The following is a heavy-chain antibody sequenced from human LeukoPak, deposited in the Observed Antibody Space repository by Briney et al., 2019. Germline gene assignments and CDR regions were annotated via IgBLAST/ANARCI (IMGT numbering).Heavy chain of an antibody. D-gene: IGHD2-2*01. Sequence: PGGSLRLSCAASGFTFSSYWMNWVRQAPGKGLEWVANIRKDGGVKYYMDSAKGRFTLSRYNGKSSLYLQMNSLRVEDTAMYFCARTVVVVVGASDYFDYWGQGTLVTVSS. J-gene: IGHJ4*02. CDR3: ARTVVVVVGASDYFDY. CDR1: GFTFSSYW. CDR2: IRKDGGVK. V-gene: IGHV3-7*03.